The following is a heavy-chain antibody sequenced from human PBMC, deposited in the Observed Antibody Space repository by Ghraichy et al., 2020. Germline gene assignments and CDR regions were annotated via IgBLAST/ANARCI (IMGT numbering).Heavy chain of an antibody. Sequence: GGSLRLSCEASGFTFDDHGMNWVRQAPGKDLEWVSCINCSGTTTGYRDSLKGRFTISRDNGKNSLYLEMNSLRAEDTALYYCARNRESSTSFDAFDIWGQGTMVTVSS. CDR2: INCSGTTT. CDR1: GFTFDDHG. V-gene: IGHV3-20*04. D-gene: IGHD2-2*01. J-gene: IGHJ3*02. CDR3: ARNRESSTSFDAFDI.